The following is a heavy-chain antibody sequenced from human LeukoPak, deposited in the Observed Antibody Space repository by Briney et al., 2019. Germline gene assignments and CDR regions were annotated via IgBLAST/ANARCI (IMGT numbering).Heavy chain of an antibody. V-gene: IGHV3-9*01. D-gene: IGHD2-2*01. CDR2: ISWNSGSI. CDR1: GFTFDDYA. J-gene: IGHJ4*02. CDR3: AKDLIIPDIVVVPAVLFDY. Sequence: GGSLRLSCAASGFTFDDYAMHWVRQAPGKGLEWVSGISWNSGSIGYADSVKGRFTISRDNSKNTLYLQMNSLRAEDTAVYYCAKDLIIPDIVVVPAVLFDYWGQGTLVTVSS.